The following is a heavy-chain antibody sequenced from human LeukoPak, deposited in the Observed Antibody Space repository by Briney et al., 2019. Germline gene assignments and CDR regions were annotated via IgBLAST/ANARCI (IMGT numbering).Heavy chain of an antibody. J-gene: IGHJ6*04. CDR3: SSGCYHYYYGMDV. D-gene: IGHD6-19*01. V-gene: IGHV3-53*01. CDR2: IYSGGST. CDR1: GFTVSSNY. Sequence: GGSLRLFCAASGFTVSSNYMSWVRQAPGKGLEWVSVIYSGGSTYYADSVKGRFTISRDNSKNTLYLQMNSLRAEDTAVYYCSSGCYHYYYGMDVWGKGTTVTVSS.